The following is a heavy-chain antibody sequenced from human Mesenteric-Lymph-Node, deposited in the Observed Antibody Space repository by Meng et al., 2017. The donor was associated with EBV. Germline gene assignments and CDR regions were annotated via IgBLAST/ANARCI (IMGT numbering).Heavy chain of an antibody. V-gene: IGHV1-18*01. D-gene: IGHD2-15*01. CDR1: GYTFTSYG. CDR3: ARDCSGGSCYGRRFDY. J-gene: IGHJ4*02. CDR2: ISAYNGNT. Sequence: QVQLVQSGAEVKKPXXSVTGSRKASGYTFTSYGISWVRQAPGQGLEWMGWISAYNGNTNYAQKLQGRVTMTTDTSTSTAYMELRSLRSDDTAVYYCARDCSGGSCYGRRFDYWGQGTLGTVSS.